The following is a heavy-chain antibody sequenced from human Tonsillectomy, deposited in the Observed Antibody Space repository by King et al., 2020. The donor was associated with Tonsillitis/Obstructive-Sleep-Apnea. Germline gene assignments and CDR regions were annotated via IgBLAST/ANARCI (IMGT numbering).Heavy chain of an antibody. V-gene: IGHV1-2*02. CDR2: INPNRGGT. J-gene: IGHJ6*02. Sequence: VQLVESGAEVKKPGASVKVSCKASGYTFTGYYMHWVRQAPGQGLEWMGWINPNRGGTNYAQTFQGRVTLTRDTSISTAYMELRRLRSDDTAVYYCARGSYGMDVWGQGTTVTVSS. CDR3: ARGSYGMDV. D-gene: IGHD3-10*01. CDR1: GYTFTGYY.